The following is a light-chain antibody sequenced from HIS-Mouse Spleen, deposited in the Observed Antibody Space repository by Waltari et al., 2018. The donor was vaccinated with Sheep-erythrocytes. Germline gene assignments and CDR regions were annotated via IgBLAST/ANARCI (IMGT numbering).Light chain of an antibody. CDR2: GAS. Sequence: EIVMTQSPATLSVSTGELATPPCRASQSVSSNLAWYQQKPGQAPRLLIYGASTRATGIPARFSGSGSVTEFTLTISSLQSEDFAVYYCQQRSNWPPITFGQGTRLEIK. CDR3: QQRSNWPPIT. J-gene: IGKJ5*01. V-gene: IGKV3-15*01. CDR1: QSVSSN.